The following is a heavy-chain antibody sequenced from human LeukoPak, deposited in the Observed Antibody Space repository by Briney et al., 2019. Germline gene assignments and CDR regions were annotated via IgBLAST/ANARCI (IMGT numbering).Heavy chain of an antibody. CDR1: GDSISPYY. D-gene: IGHD6-13*01. Sequence: PSETLSLTCTVSGDSISPYYWSWIRQPPGKGLEWVGYFFYRGSTNYNASLKSRVTISLDTSKNQFSLKLSSVTAADTAVYYCARRAPLAAAGTVPYYYYGMDVWGQGTTVTVSS. J-gene: IGHJ6*02. CDR2: FFYRGST. V-gene: IGHV4-59*08. CDR3: ARRAPLAAAGTVPYYYYGMDV.